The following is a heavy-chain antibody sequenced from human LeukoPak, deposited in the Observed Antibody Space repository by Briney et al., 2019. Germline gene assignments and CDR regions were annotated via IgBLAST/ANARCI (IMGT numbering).Heavy chain of an antibody. D-gene: IGHD2-15*01. J-gene: IGHJ3*02. Sequence: ASVKVSCKASGYTFTSYAMHWVRQAPGQRLEWMGWINAGNGNTKYSQKFQGRVTITRDTSASTAYMELSSLRSEDTAVYYCARDPCSGGSCHDALDIWGQGTTVTVSS. CDR2: INAGNGNT. V-gene: IGHV1-3*01. CDR1: GYTFTSYA. CDR3: ARDPCSGGSCHDALDI.